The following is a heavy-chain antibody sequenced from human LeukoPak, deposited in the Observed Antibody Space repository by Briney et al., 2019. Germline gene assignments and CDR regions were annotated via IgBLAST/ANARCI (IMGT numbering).Heavy chain of an antibody. CDR2: IYHSGST. V-gene: IGHV4-4*02. CDR1: GGSISSSNW. J-gene: IGHJ6*04. D-gene: IGHD6-13*01. Sequence: KTSETLSLTCAASGGSISSSNWWSWVRQPPGKGLEWIGEIYHSGSTKYNPSLKSRVTMSVDTSKNQFSLKLSSVTAADTAVYYCARDARSSWVLYMDVWGKGTTVTVSS. CDR3: ARDARSSWVLYMDV.